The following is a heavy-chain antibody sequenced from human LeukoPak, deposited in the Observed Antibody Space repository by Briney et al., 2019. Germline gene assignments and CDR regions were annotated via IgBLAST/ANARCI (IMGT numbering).Heavy chain of an antibody. J-gene: IGHJ1*01. D-gene: IGHD6-13*01. CDR1: GGSISSYY. CDR2: IYYSGST. Sequence: SETLSLTCTGSGGSISSYYWSWIRQPPGKGLEWIGYIYYSGSTNYNPSLKSRVTISVDTSKNQFSLKLSSVTAANTAVYYCARLPGSSWKGYFQHWGQGTLVTVSS. V-gene: IGHV4-59*08. CDR3: ARLPGSSWKGYFQH.